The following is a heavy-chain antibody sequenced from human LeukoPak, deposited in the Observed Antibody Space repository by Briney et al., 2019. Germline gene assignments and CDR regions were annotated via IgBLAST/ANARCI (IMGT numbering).Heavy chain of an antibody. V-gene: IGHV4-59*01. D-gene: IGHD1-26*01. CDR2: FYYSGST. CDR1: GGSISSYY. J-gene: IGHJ3*02. CDR3: ARGLSGSYPAEVAFDI. Sequence: SETLSLTCTVSGGSISSYYWSWIRQPPGKGLEWIGQFYYSGSTNYNPSLKSRVIISVDTSKNQFSLNLTSVTAADTAVYYCARGLSGSYPAEVAFDIWGQGTMVTVSS.